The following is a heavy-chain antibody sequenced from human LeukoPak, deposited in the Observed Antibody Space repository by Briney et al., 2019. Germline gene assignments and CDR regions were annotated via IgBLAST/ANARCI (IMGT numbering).Heavy chain of an antibody. J-gene: IGHJ4*02. CDR1: GFTFSSYW. Sequence: QSGGSLRLSCAASGFTFSSYWMHWVRQAPGKGLVWVSRIKTDGSSTSYADSVKGRFTISRDSAKNTLYLQMNSLRAEDTAVYYCAKDQGSGWYPYYFDYWGQGTLVTVSS. V-gene: IGHV3-74*01. CDR3: AKDQGSGWYPYYFDY. CDR2: IKTDGSST. D-gene: IGHD6-19*01.